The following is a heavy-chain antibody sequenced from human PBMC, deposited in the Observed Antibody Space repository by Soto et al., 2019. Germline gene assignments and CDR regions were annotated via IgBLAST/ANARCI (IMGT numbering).Heavy chain of an antibody. CDR1: GGSISSGDYY. CDR2: IYYSGST. Sequence: QVQLQESGPGLVKPSQTLSLTCTVSGGSISSGDYYWTWIRQPPGKGLEWIGYIYYSGSTYYNPSLQSRVTISLDTSKSQFSLKLSSVTAADTAVYYCARGWGNYYGSGSRVDYWGQGTLVTVSS. J-gene: IGHJ4*02. D-gene: IGHD3-10*01. V-gene: IGHV4-30-4*01. CDR3: ARGWGNYYGSGSRVDY.